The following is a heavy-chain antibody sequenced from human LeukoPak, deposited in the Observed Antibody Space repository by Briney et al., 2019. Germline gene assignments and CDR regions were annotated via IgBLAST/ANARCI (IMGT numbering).Heavy chain of an antibody. CDR2: INAYNGNT. Sequence: ASVKVSCKASGYTFTSYGISWVRQAPGQGLEWMGWINAYNGNTNYAQKLQGRVTMTTDTSTSTAYMELRSLRSDDTAVYYCARADYDFWSGYHNFDYWGQGTLVTVSS. CDR1: GYTFTSYG. V-gene: IGHV1-18*01. CDR3: ARADYDFWSGYHNFDY. J-gene: IGHJ4*02. D-gene: IGHD3-3*01.